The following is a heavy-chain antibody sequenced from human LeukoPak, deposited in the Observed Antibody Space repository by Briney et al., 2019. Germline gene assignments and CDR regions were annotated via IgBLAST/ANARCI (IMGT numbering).Heavy chain of an antibody. CDR1: GGSISSSSYY. CDR3: ARGPFYYYDSSGYPFDY. J-gene: IGHJ4*02. CDR2: IYYSGST. V-gene: IGHV4-39*01. D-gene: IGHD3-22*01. Sequence: KTSETLSLTCTVSGGSISSSSYYWGWIRQPPGKGLEWIVSIYYSGSTYYNPSLKSRVTISVYTSKNQFSLKLSSVTAADTAVYYCARGPFYYYDSSGYPFDYWGQGTLVTVSS.